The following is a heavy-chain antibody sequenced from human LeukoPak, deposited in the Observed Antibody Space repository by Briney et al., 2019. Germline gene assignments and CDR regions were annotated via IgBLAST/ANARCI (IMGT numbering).Heavy chain of an antibody. CDR3: ARGHPSRGVTMVRGVISPSQYYFDY. J-gene: IGHJ4*02. CDR1: GYTFTGYY. V-gene: IGHV1-2*02. D-gene: IGHD3-10*01. CDR2: INPNSGGT. Sequence: ASVTVSCKASGYTFTGYYMHWVRQAPGQGLEWMGWINPNSGGTNYAQKFQGRVTMTRDTSISTAYMELSRLRSDDTAVYYCARGHPSRGVTMVRGVISPSQYYFDYWGQGTLVTVSS.